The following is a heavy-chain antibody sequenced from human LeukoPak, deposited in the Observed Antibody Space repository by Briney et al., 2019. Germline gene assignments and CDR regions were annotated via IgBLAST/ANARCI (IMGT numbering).Heavy chain of an antibody. V-gene: IGHV3-23*01. CDR3: AKGGKWDVTPFDY. D-gene: IGHD1-26*01. Sequence: GGSLRLSCAAPGFTFSSYWMSWVRQAPGKGLEWVSTISGGGGSTYYADSVKGRFTISRDNSKNTLYLQVNSLRAEDTAVYYCAKGGKWDVTPFDYWGQGTLVTVPS. J-gene: IGHJ4*02. CDR2: ISGGGGST. CDR1: GFTFSSYW.